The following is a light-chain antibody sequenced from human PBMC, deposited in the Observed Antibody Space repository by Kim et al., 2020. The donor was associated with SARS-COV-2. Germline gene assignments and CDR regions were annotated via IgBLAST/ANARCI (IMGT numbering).Light chain of an antibody. Sequence: PVQSITVSCTGTSSDVGGYNYVSWYQQHPGKAPKLMIYDVSNRPSGVYNRFSGSKSGNTASLTISGLQAEDEADYYCSSYTSSNVVFGGGTQLTVL. J-gene: IGLJ2*01. CDR1: SSDVGGYNY. CDR3: SSYTSSNVV. V-gene: IGLV2-14*03. CDR2: DVS.